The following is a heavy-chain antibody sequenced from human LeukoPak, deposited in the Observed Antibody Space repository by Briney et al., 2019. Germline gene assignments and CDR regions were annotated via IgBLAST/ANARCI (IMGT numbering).Heavy chain of an antibody. CDR1: GYSISSGYY. CDR3: ASRGAVAGRPVGAFDI. D-gene: IGHD2-15*01. CDR2: IYHSGST. V-gene: IGHV4-38-2*02. J-gene: IGHJ3*02. Sequence: SETLSLTCTVSGYSISSGYYWGWIRQPPGKGLEWIGSIYHSGSTYYNPSLKSRVTISVDTSKNQFSLKLSSVTAADTAVYYCASRGAVAGRPVGAFDIWGQGTMVTVSS.